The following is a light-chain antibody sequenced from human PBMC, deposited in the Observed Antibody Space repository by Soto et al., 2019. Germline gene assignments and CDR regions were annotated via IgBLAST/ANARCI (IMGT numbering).Light chain of an antibody. CDR1: QSISSY. CDR2: AAS. Sequence: DIQMTQSPSSLSASVGDRVTITCRASQSISSYLNWYQQKPGKAPKLLIYAASTLQTGISSRFSGSGSGTDFTLTISSLQPEDCATYYCQQSYTTPYLFGQGTKLEIK. CDR3: QQSYTTPYL. V-gene: IGKV1-39*01. J-gene: IGKJ2*01.